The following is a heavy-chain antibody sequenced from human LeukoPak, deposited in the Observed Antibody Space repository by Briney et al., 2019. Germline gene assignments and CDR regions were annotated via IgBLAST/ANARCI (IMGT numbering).Heavy chain of an antibody. V-gene: IGHV1-69*05. CDR2: IIPIFGTA. CDR1: GGTFSSYA. D-gene: IGHD3-3*01. CDR3: ARGRQSGYYSYYFDY. Sequence: SVKVSCKASGGTFSSYAISWVRQAPGQGLEWMGGIIPIFGTANYAQKFQGRVTITTDESTSTAYMELSSLRSEDTAVYYCARGRQSGYYSYYFDYWGQGTLVTVSS. J-gene: IGHJ4*02.